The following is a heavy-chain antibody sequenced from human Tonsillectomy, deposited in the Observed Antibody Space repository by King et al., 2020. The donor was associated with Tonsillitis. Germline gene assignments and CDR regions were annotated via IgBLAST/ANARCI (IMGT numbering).Heavy chain of an antibody. D-gene: IGHD6-25*01. CDR2: IIPVFGTA. Sequence: QLVQSGAEVKKPGSSVKVSCKASGGTFSKYAITWGRQAPGQGLELMGGIIPVFGTANYAHKFQGRVTINADESTSTAYMELSILKSGDTAFYFFVGVEQRLGDGFFDSWGQGTLVTVSS. CDR1: GGTFSKYA. V-gene: IGHV1-69*01. CDR3: VGVEQRLGDGFFDS. J-gene: IGHJ4*02.